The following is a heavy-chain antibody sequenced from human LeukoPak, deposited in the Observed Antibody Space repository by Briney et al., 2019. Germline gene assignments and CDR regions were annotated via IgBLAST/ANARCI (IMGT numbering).Heavy chain of an antibody. D-gene: IGHD3-10*01. J-gene: IGHJ4*02. V-gene: IGHV3-64*01. CDR1: GFTFGSYA. Sequence: GGSLRLSCAASGFTFGSYAMHWVRQAPGKGLEYVSAISSNGGSTYYANSVKGRFTISRDNSKNTLYLQMGSLRAEDMAVYYCARVVEQGWFGHPFDYWGQGTLVTVSS. CDR3: ARVVEQGWFGHPFDY. CDR2: ISSNGGST.